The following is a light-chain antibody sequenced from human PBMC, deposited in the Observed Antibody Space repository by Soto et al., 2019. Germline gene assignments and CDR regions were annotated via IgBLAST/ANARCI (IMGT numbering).Light chain of an antibody. CDR3: QQYHSYYPWT. Sequence: DIQRTQSPSSLSASDGDRLTIPCRSSQSISSWVAWYQQKPGKPPKLLIYDASSLESGVPSRFSGSGSGTDFSLTITSLQPDDSATYYCQQYHSYYPWTFGQGTKVDI. V-gene: IGKV1-5*01. CDR1: QSISSW. CDR2: DAS. J-gene: IGKJ1*01.